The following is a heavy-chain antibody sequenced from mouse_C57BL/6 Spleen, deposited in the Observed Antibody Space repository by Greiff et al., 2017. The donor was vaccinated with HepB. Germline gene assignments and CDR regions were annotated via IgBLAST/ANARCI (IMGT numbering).Heavy chain of an antibody. CDR3: ARGDDYGSSYWYFDV. V-gene: IGHV1-59*01. CDR2: IDPSDSYT. Sequence: QVQLQQPGAELVRPGTSVKLSCKASGYTFTSYWMHWVKQRPGQGLEWIGVIDPSDSYTNYNPKFKGKATLTVDTSSSTAYMQLSSLTSEDSAVYYCARGDDYGSSYWYFDVWGTGTTVTVSS. CDR1: GYTFTSYW. J-gene: IGHJ1*03. D-gene: IGHD1-1*01.